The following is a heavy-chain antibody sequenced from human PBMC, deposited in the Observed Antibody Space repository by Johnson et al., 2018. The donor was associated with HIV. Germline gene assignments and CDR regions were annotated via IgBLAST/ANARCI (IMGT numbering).Heavy chain of an antibody. D-gene: IGHD6-6*01. CDR2: ISGSGGTI. CDR3: ARDRGAARDAFDI. J-gene: IGHJ3*02. V-gene: IGHV3-11*01. CDR1: GSTFSDYY. Sequence: QVQLVESGGGLVQPGGSLRLSCAASGSTFSDYYMSWIRQAPGKGLEWVSYISGSGGTIYYADSVKGRFTISRDNAKNSLYLQMNSLRAEDTAVYYCARDRGAARDAFDIWGQGTMVTVSS.